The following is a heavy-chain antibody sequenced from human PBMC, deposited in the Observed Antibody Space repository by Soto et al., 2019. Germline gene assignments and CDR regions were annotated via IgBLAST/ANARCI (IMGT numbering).Heavy chain of an antibody. CDR1: GFSFSTYA. V-gene: IGHV3-23*01. Sequence: PGGSLRLSCAASGFSFSTYAMSWVRQAPGKGLEWVSGISGNSGSTYYADSVKGRFTVSRDNSKNTVYLQMNSLRGDDTALYYCAKVSVVVLAAGDWFDPWGQGTLVTVSS. D-gene: IGHD2-15*01. CDR3: AKVSVVVLAAGDWFDP. CDR2: ISGNSGST. J-gene: IGHJ5*02.